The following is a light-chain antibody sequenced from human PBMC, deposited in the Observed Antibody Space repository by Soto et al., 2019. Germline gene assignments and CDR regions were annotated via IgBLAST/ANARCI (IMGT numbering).Light chain of an antibody. CDR1: QSVSSS. Sequence: EIVMTQSPATVSVSPGEGATLSCRASQSVSSSIAWYQQKPGQPPRLLIYAASTRVTGIPARFSASGSGTEFILTITSLQSEDFAVYFCQQYYEWPPFTFGQGTKVDIK. CDR3: QQYYEWPPFT. J-gene: IGKJ2*01. V-gene: IGKV3-15*01. CDR2: AAS.